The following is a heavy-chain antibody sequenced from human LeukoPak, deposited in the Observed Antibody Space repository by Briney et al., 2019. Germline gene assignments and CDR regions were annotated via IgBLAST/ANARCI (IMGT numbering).Heavy chain of an antibody. CDR3: ARQTNYYDSGGYYPKVVFDY. Sequence: SETLSLTCTVSRGSISSSSYYWGWIRQPPGKGLEWIGSIYYSGSTYYNPSLKSRVTISVDTSKNQFSLKLSSVTAADTALYYCARQTNYYDSGGYYPKVVFDYWGQGTLVTVSS. V-gene: IGHV4-39*01. CDR1: RGSISSSSYY. CDR2: IYYSGST. D-gene: IGHD3-22*01. J-gene: IGHJ4*02.